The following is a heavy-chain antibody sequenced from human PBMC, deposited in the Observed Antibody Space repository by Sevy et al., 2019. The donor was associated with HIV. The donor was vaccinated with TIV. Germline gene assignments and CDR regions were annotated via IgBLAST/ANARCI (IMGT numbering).Heavy chain of an antibody. D-gene: IGHD3-3*01. Sequence: SETLSLTCSVSGGPMRNFYWSWIRQPPGKGLEWIGNIYYSGSTNYNPSLKSRVTMSGDTSKNQFSLKLSSVTAADAAVYYCARSGFLEWAGSTRGPRNWFDPWGQGTLVTVSS. J-gene: IGHJ5*02. CDR3: ARSGFLEWAGSTRGPRNWFDP. CDR2: IYYSGST. V-gene: IGHV4-59*13. CDR1: GGPMRNFY.